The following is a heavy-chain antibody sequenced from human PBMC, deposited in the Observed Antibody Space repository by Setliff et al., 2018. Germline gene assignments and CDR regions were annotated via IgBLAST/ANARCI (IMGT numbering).Heavy chain of an antibody. Sequence: PSETLSLTCTVSGGPINTGNYYWSWFRQPAGKGLEWIGQIFSKGSTNTNPSLMSRVTISMDTSKNQFSLRSTSMPAADTGVYYCARSIAAAATKFWGQGTAVTVSS. D-gene: IGHD6-25*01. V-gene: IGHV4-61*09. CDR2: IFSKGST. CDR3: ARSIAAAATKF. CDR1: GGPINTGNYY. J-gene: IGHJ4*02.